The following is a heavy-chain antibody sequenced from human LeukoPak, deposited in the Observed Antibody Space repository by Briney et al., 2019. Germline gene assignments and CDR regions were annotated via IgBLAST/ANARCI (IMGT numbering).Heavy chain of an antibody. CDR1: GFTFSSYA. CDR2: ISGSGGST. V-gene: IGHV3-23*01. Sequence: PGGALRVSCAASGFTFSSYAMSWVRQGPGKGVGWVSAISGSGGSTYYADSVKGRFTISRDNSKNTLYLQMNSLRAEDTAVYYCAKDSSGYASDYFHYWGQGTLVPVSS. D-gene: IGHD5-12*01. J-gene: IGHJ4*02. CDR3: AKDSSGYASDYFHY.